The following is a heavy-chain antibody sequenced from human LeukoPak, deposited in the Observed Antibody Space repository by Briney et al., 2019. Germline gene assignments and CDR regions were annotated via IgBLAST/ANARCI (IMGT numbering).Heavy chain of an antibody. V-gene: IGHV1-69*04. CDR3: AREVAAADPNDY. Sequence: SVKVSCKASGGTFSSYTISWVRQAPGQGLEWMGRIIPILGIANYAQKFQGRVTITADKSTSPAYLELSSPRSEDTAVYYCAREVAAADPNDYWAQGTLVTVSS. J-gene: IGHJ4*02. D-gene: IGHD6-13*01. CDR1: GGTFSSYT. CDR2: IIPILGIA.